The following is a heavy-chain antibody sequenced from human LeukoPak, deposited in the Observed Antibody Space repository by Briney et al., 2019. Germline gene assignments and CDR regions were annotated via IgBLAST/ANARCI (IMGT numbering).Heavy chain of an antibody. D-gene: IGHD3-10*01. CDR3: AKDFIRGSISYFDY. J-gene: IGHJ4*02. CDR2: ISGSGVST. Sequence: PGGSLRLSCAASGFTFSSYAMNWVRQAPGKGLEWVSGISGSGVSTYFADSVKGRFTISRDNSKNTLYLQMNSLRAEDTAVYYCAKDFIRGSISYFDYWGQGTLVTVSS. V-gene: IGHV3-23*01. CDR1: GFTFSSYA.